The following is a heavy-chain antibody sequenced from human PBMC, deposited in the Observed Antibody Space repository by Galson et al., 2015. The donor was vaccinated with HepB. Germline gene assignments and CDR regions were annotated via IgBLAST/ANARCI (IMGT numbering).Heavy chain of an antibody. CDR1: GFAFSSYA. J-gene: IGHJ4*02. CDR3: VKPVEYSSRSGSFDY. CDR2: ISYDGSNE. V-gene: IGHV3-30*18. Sequence: SLRLSCAASGFAFSSYAIHWVRQAPGKGLKWVAVISYDGSNEHYADSVKGRFTISRDNSKNTLYLQMNSLRAEDTAMYYCVKPVEYSSRSGSFDYWGQGTLVTVSS. D-gene: IGHD6-6*01.